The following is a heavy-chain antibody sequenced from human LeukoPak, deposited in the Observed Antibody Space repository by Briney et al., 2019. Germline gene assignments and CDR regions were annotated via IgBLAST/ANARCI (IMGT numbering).Heavy chain of an antibody. Sequence: GGSLRLSCVASGFIFNTNNMHWVRQASGKGLEWVTFIFYDGSNKNYADSVKGRFSISRDNSKNTLYLQMNSLRAEDTAVYYCAKGGGSWYAPSNFDYWGQGTLVTVSS. J-gene: IGHJ4*02. CDR3: AKGGGSWYAPSNFDY. CDR2: IFYDGSNK. V-gene: IGHV3-30-3*01. CDR1: GFIFNTNN. D-gene: IGHD2-15*01.